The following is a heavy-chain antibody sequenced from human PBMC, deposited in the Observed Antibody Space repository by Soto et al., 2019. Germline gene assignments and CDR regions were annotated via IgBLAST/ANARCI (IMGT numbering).Heavy chain of an antibody. V-gene: IGHV3-21*01. CDR3: ARDRDYGDVENFDS. CDR1: GFTFSSYS. CDR2: ISSSSSYI. J-gene: IGHJ4*02. Sequence: EVQLVASGGGLVKPGGSLRLSCAASGFTFSSYSMNWVRQAPGTGLEWVSSISSSSSYIYYADSVKGRFTISRDNAKNSLYLQMNSLRAEDTAVYYCARDRDYGDVENFDSWGQGTLVTVSS. D-gene: IGHD4-17*01.